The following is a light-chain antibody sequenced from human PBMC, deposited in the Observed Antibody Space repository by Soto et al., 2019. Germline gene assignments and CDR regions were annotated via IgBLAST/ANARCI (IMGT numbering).Light chain of an antibody. CDR1: SSNIGAGYD. CDR2: SNS. J-gene: IGLJ2*01. V-gene: IGLV1-40*01. Sequence: QSVLTQPPSVSEAPGQRVTISCTGSSSNIGAGYDVHWYQQLPGTAPKLLIYSNSNRPSGVPDRFSGSKSGTSASLAITGLRAEDEADYYCQSYDSSLSGSVFGGGTKVTVL. CDR3: QSYDSSLSGSV.